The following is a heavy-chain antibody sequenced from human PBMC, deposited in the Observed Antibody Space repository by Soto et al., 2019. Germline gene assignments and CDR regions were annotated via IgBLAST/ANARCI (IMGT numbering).Heavy chain of an antibody. J-gene: IGHJ4*02. Sequence: ASVKVSCKASGYTFTGYYMHWVRQAPGQGLEWMGWINPNSGGTNYAQKFQGRVTMTRDTSISTAYMELSRLRSDDTAVYYCARDRPAIQGLGDLSLSFCFAYWCTGSL. CDR2: INPNSGGT. V-gene: IGHV1-2*02. CDR1: GYTFTGYY. CDR3: ARDRPAIQGLGDLSLSFCFAY. D-gene: IGHD3-16*02.